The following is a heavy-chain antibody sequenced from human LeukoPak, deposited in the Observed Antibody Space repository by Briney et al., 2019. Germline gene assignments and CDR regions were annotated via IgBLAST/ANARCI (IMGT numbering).Heavy chain of an antibody. CDR1: GGSISSYY. CDR3: VRAAYCSSTSCFNWFDP. D-gene: IGHD2-2*01. Sequence: PSETLSLTCTVSGGSISSYYWSWIRQPAGKGLEWIGRIYTSGSTNYNPSLKSRVTMSVDTSKNQFSLKLSSVTAADTAVYYCVRAAYCSSTSCFNWFDPWGQGTLVTVS. J-gene: IGHJ5*02. CDR2: IYTSGST. V-gene: IGHV4-4*07.